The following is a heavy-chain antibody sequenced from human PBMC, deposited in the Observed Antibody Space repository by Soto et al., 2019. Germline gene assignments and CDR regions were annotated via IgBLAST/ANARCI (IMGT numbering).Heavy chain of an antibody. CDR1: GYTFTHYD. D-gene: IGHD1-26*01. CDR2: MNPNTGNT. CDR3: ARGGCGTPFDF. J-gene: IGHJ4*02. Sequence: QVQLVQSGADMKKPGASVKVSCKASGYTFTHYDINWVRQATGQGLEWMGWMNPNTGNTGFAQKFQDIVTMTRNTSISTAYMELSSLRSEDTALYFCARGGCGTPFDFWGQGTPVTFSS. V-gene: IGHV1-8*01.